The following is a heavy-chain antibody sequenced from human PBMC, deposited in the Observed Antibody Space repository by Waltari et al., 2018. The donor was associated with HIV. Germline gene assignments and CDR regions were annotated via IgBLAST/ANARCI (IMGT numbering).Heavy chain of an antibody. CDR1: GFTFSSYS. CDR2: ISSSVSAM. J-gene: IGHJ4*02. D-gene: IGHD6-19*01. CDR3: AILSSSGWYQD. V-gene: IGHV3-48*02. Sequence: EVQLVESGGGLVQPGGSLRLSCAASGFTFSSYSMNWVRQTPGEGREWVSYISSSVSAMSSPDSVKGRFTISRDNAKNSLFLQMNSLRDEDTAVYYCAILSSSGWYQDWGQGTLVIVSS.